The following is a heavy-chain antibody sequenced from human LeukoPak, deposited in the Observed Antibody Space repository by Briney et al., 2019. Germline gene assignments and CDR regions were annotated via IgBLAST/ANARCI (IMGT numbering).Heavy chain of an antibody. CDR1: GFTFSDYY. V-gene: IGHV3-11*04. CDR2: ISSSGSTI. J-gene: IGHJ3*02. CDR3: AKDGDVVVGATDAFDI. Sequence: PGGSLRLSCAASGFTFSDYYMSWIRQAPGKGLEWVSYISSSGSTIYYADSVEGRFTISRDNAKNSLYLQMNSLRAEDTAVYYCAKDGDVVVGATDAFDIWGQGTMVTVSS. D-gene: IGHD1-26*01.